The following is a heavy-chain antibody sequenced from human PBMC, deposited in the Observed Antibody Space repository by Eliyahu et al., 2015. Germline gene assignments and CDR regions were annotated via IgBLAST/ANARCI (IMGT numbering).Heavy chain of an antibody. CDR2: MNAGNDKT. V-gene: IGHV1-3*01. Sequence: QVQLVQSGAEVKKPGASVKVSCXASGYTFTTYAIHWVRPAPGQRLEWMGWMNAGNDKTKYSQKFQGRVTITRDTSASTAYMELSSLRSEDTAVYHCAGGIGESFYDFDXWGRGTLVTVSS. CDR3: AGGIGESFYDFDX. CDR1: GYTFTTYA. J-gene: IGHJ4*02. D-gene: IGHD1-26*01.